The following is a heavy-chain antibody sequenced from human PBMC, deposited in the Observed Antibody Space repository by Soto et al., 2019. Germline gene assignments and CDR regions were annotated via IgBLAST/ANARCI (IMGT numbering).Heavy chain of an antibody. CDR3: ARSPDFLTGYYTETPYYYGMDV. Sequence: AGGSLRLSCAASGFTFSSYWMHWVRQAPGKGLVWVSRINSDGSSTSYADSVKGRFTISRDNAKNTLYLQMNSLRAEDTAVYYCARSPDFLTGYYTETPYYYGMDVWGQGTTVTVSS. V-gene: IGHV3-74*01. CDR2: INSDGSST. D-gene: IGHD3-9*01. CDR1: GFTFSSYW. J-gene: IGHJ6*02.